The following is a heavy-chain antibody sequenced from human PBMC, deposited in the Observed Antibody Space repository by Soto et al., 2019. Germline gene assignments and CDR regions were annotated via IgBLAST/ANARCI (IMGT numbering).Heavy chain of an antibody. CDR1: GFIFSDHY. CDR3: VRYCSGSYGAFDI. D-gene: IGHD1-26*01. J-gene: IGHJ3*02. Sequence: GGSLRLSCAASGFIFSDHYIDWVRQAPGKGLEWVGRSRNKANIYTTEYAASVKGRFTISRDDSKNSLYLQMNSLKTDDTAVYYCVRYCSGSYGAFDICGQGTMVTVSS. CDR2: SRNKANIYTT. V-gene: IGHV3-72*01.